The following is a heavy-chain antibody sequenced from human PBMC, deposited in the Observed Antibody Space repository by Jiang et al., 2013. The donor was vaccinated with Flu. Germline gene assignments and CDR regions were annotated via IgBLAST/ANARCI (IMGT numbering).Heavy chain of an antibody. V-gene: IGHV4-59*08. D-gene: IGHD4-17*01. CDR3: ARHGYGEPIDY. CDR2: IHYSGRI. CDR1: GGSISRYY. J-gene: IGHJ4*02. Sequence: GSGLVKPSETLSLTCTVSGGSISRYYWSWIRQPPGKGLEWIGYIHYSGRINYNPSLKSRVTISVDTSKNQFSLKLSSVTAADTAVYYCARHGYGEPIDYWGQGTLVTVSS.